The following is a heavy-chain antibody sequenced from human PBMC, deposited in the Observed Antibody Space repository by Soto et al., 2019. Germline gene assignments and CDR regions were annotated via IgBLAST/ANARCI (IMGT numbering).Heavy chain of an antibody. J-gene: IGHJ5*01. V-gene: IGHV3-9*01. D-gene: IGHD4-4*01. Sequence: EVELVESGGKLVQPGTSLRLSCVASGFTFDDFVMHWVRQSPGKGLEWISGIGWDGGNIDYADSVRGRFTISRDNAKNSLFLQMNSLRHADTDFYSCERQEPYSSSPFDSWGQGTLVTVSS. CDR3: ERQEPYSSSPFDS. CDR1: GFTFDDFV. CDR2: IGWDGGNI.